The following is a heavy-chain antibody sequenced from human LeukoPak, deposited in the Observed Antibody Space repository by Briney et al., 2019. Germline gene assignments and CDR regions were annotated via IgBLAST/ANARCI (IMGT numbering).Heavy chain of an antibody. CDR1: RYSISRHYY. D-gene: IGHD3-3*01. CDR2: IHHTGST. V-gene: IGHV4-38-2*02. Sequence: SETLSLTCTVSRYSISRHYYWGWIRQSPGKGLEWIGNIHHTGSTSYNPSLESRVTISVDLSKNQFSLRLSSVTAADTALYFCVREGPIRFLEQIDYWGQGTLVTVSS. CDR3: VREGPIRFLEQIDY. J-gene: IGHJ4*02.